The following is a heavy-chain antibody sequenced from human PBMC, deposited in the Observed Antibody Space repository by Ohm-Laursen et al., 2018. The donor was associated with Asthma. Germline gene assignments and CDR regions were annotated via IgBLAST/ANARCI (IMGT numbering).Heavy chain of an antibody. Sequence: SETLSLTCSVSGGSMSSYTYYWGWVRQPPGKGLEWIGSIFYKGRPNYNPSLNSRVTISMDTAQNQFSLLLSSVTAADTAVYYCARDVMEWYLPAFDFWGQGTLVTVSS. V-gene: IGHV4-39*02. CDR1: GGSMSSYTYY. CDR2: IFYKGRP. J-gene: IGHJ4*02. CDR3: ARDVMEWYLPAFDF. D-gene: IGHD3-3*01.